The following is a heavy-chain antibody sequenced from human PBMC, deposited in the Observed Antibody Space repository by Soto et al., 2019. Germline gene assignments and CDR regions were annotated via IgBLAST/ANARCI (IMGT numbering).Heavy chain of an antibody. CDR3: ASHSSSWYGPYYFDY. J-gene: IGHJ4*02. CDR2: IIPILGIA. V-gene: IGHV1-69*02. CDR1: GGTFSSYT. Sequence: QVQLVQSGAEVKKPGSSVKVSCKASGGTFSSYTISWVRQAPGQGLEWMGRIIPILGIANYAQKFQGRVTITADKATSTAYMELSSLRSEDTAVYYCASHSSSWYGPYYFDYWGQGTLVTVSS. D-gene: IGHD6-13*01.